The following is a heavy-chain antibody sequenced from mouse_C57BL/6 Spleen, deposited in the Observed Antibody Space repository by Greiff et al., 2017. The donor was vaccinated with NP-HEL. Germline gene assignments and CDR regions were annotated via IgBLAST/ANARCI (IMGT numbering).Heavy chain of an antibody. D-gene: IGHD1-1*01. J-gene: IGHJ2*01. CDR3: AREGVLLRSYFDY. CDR2: IYPGDGDT. CDR1: GYAFSSSW. Sequence: VQLQQSGPELVKPGASVKISCKASGYAFSSSWMNWVKQRPGKGLEWIGRIYPGDGDTNYNGKFKGKATLTADKSSSTAYMQLSSLTSEDSAVYFCAREGVLLRSYFDYWGQGTTLTVSS. V-gene: IGHV1-82*01.